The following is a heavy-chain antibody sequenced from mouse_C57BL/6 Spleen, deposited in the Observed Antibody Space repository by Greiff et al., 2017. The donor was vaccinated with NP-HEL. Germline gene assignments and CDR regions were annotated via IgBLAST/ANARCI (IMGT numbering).Heavy chain of an antibody. CDR1: GFTFSSYA. V-gene: IGHV5-4*01. D-gene: IGHD2-3*01. J-gene: IGHJ4*01. Sequence: EVHLVESGGGLVKPGGSLKLSCAASGFTFSSYAMSWVRQTPEKRLEWVATISDGGSYTYYPDNVKGRFTISRDNAKNNLYLQMSHLKSEDTAMYYCVYDGYFYAMDYWGQGTSVTVSS. CDR2: ISDGGSYT. CDR3: VYDGYFYAMDY.